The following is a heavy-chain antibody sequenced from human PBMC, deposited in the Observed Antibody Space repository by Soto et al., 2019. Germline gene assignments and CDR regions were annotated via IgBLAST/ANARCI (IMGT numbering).Heavy chain of an antibody. Sequence: QVQLQQWGAGLLKPSETLSLTCTVNGGSLTGYYWSWIRQPPGKGLEWMGEVKDGGSTNYSPSLRCRVSISADMSKHHLSLRLNSVTAADTAVYFCARGQEGIVATHWDQGALVTVSS. D-gene: IGHD5-12*01. V-gene: IGHV4-34*01. CDR2: VKDGGST. J-gene: IGHJ4*02. CDR3: ARGQEGIVATH. CDR1: GGSLTGYY.